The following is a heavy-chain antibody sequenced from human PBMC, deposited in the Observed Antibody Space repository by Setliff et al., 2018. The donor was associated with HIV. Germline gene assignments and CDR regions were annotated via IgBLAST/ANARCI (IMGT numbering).Heavy chain of an antibody. CDR1: GGSISSSNW. CDR2: IYHSGIT. J-gene: IGHJ4*02. V-gene: IGHV4-4*02. Sequence: PSETLSLTCAVSGGSISSSNWWSWVRQPPGKGLEWIGEIYHSGITNYNPSLKSRVTISVDTSKNHFSLRLTSVTAADTAVYYCARGSPMVRGVITPFDYWGQGTLVTVSS. CDR3: ARGSPMVRGVITPFDY. D-gene: IGHD3-10*01.